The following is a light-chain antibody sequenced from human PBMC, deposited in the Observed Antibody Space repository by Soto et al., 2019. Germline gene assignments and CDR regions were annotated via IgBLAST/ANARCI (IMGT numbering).Light chain of an antibody. V-gene: IGLV2-14*01. CDR1: SSDVGGYNY. CDR2: DVS. Sequence: QSALTQPASVSGSPGQSITISCTGTSSDVGGYNYVSWYQQHPGKAPKLMIYDVSNRPSGVSNRFSGSKSGITASLTISGLQAEDEADYYCSSYTSSSTLGVFGGGTKLTGL. J-gene: IGLJ2*01. CDR3: SSYTSSSTLGV.